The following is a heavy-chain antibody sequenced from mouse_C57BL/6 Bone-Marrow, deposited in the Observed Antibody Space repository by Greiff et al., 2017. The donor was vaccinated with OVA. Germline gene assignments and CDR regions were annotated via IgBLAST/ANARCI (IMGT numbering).Heavy chain of an antibody. Sequence: EVKVEESGGGLVKPGGSLKLSCAASGFTFSSYAMSWVRQTPEKRLEWVATISDGGSYTYYPDNVKGRFTISRDNAKNNLYLQMSQLKSDDTAMYYCARDRLYYFDYWGQGTTLTVSS. CDR2: ISDGGSYT. CDR1: GFTFSSYA. CDR3: ARDRLYYFDY. V-gene: IGHV5-4*01. D-gene: IGHD3-3*01. J-gene: IGHJ2*01.